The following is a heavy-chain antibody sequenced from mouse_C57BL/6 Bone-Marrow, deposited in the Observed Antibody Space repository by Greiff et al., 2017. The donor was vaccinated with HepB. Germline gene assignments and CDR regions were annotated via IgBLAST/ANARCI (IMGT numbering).Heavy chain of an antibody. CDR1: GYNFTSYG. J-gene: IGHJ2*01. CDR3: ARLDFYYFDY. Sequence: QVQLQQSGAELARPGASVKLSCKASGYNFTSYGISWVKQRTGQGLEWIGEIYPRSGNTYYNEKFKGKATLTADTSSSPAYMELRSLTSEDSSVYFGARLDFYYFDYWGQGTTLTVSS. V-gene: IGHV1-81*01. CDR2: IYPRSGNT.